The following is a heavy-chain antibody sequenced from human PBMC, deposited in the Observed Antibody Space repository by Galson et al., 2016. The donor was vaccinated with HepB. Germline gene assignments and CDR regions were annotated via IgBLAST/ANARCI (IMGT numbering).Heavy chain of an antibody. CDR1: GGSFNAYY. J-gene: IGHJ5*02. V-gene: IGHV4-34*01. CDR3: AGVVVAATNWFDP. D-gene: IGHD2-15*01. CDR2: VNHSGYT. Sequence: ETLSLTCGVHGGSFNAYYWSWIRQPPGKGLEWIGEVNHSGYTRYKPSLKSRVTISVDTSKNQFSLNLTSMTAADTAVYYCAGVVVAATNWFDPWGQGTLVTVSS.